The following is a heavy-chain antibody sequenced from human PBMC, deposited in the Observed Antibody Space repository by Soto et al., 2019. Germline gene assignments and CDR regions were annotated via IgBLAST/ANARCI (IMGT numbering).Heavy chain of an antibody. J-gene: IGHJ6*02. V-gene: IGHV4-59*01. D-gene: IGHD2-21*02. CDR3: ARVTHSRLYGMDV. CDR1: GGSISSYY. Sequence: QVQLQESGPGLVKPSETLSLTCTVSGGSISSYYWSWIRQPPGKGLEWIGYIYYSGSTNYNPSLKSRVTISVDTSKNQFSLKLSSVTAADTAVYYCARVTHSRLYGMDVWGQGTTVTVSS. CDR2: IYYSGST.